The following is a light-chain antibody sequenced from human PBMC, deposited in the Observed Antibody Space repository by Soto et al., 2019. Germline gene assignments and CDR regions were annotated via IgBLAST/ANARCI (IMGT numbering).Light chain of an antibody. CDR3: QQYNSYSWT. CDR1: TSISSF. J-gene: IGKJ1*01. CDR2: DAS. V-gene: IGKV1-5*01. Sequence: IRMTQSPSSVAESXGDRVTINCRARTSISSFLARYQQKPGKAPKFXXYDASSLEGGGPSRFSGSGSVTEFTRTISSLQPDDFATYYGQQYNSYSWTFGQGTKVDIK.